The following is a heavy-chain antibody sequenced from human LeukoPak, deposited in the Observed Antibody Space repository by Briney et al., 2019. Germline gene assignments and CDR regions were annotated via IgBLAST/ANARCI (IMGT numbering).Heavy chain of an antibody. Sequence: GRSLRLSCAASGFTFSSYGMHWVRQAPGKGLEWVAVISYDGSNKYHADSVKGRFTISRDNSKNTLYLQMNSLRAEDTAVYYCAKLGQWLPQANYFDYWGQGTLVTVSS. CDR1: GFTFSSYG. CDR2: ISYDGSNK. V-gene: IGHV3-30*18. J-gene: IGHJ4*02. D-gene: IGHD6-19*01. CDR3: AKLGQWLPQANYFDY.